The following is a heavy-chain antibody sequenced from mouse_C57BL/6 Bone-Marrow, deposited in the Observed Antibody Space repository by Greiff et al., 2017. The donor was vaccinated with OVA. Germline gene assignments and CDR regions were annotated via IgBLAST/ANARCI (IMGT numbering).Heavy chain of an antibody. Sequence: ESGPGLVKPSQSLSLTCSVTGYSITSGYYWNWIRQFPGNKLEWMGYISYDGSNNYNPSLKNRISITRDTSKNQFFLKLNSVTTEDTATYYCARGYGNYGGYAMDYWGQGTSVTVSS. V-gene: IGHV3-6*01. CDR3: ARGYGNYGGYAMDY. CDR1: GYSITSGYY. CDR2: ISYDGSN. D-gene: IGHD2-10*02. J-gene: IGHJ4*01.